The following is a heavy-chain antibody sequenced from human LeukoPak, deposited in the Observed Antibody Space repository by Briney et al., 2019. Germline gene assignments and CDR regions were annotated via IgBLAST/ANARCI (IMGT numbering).Heavy chain of an antibody. D-gene: IGHD5-24*01. Sequence: GESLKISCKGSGYSFTYYWIAWVRQMPGKGLEWMGIIYSGDSDTRYSPSFQGQVTISADKSISTAYLQWSSLKASDSAMYYCATYNRGYFDYWGQGTLVTVSS. J-gene: IGHJ4*02. CDR1: GYSFTYYW. CDR3: ATYNRGYFDY. CDR2: IYSGDSDT. V-gene: IGHV5-51*01.